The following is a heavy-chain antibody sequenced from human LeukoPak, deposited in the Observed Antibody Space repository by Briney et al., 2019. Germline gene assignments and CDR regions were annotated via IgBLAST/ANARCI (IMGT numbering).Heavy chain of an antibody. CDR2: INHSGST. Sequence: SETLSLTCAVHGGSFSGYYWSWIRQPPGKGLEWIGEINHSGSTNYNPSLKSRVTISVDTSKNQFSLKLSSVTAADTAVYYCATSVEGYCSGGSCYYYSYYMDVWGKGTTVTVSS. D-gene: IGHD2-15*01. J-gene: IGHJ6*03. CDR3: ATSVEGYCSGGSCYYYSYYMDV. V-gene: IGHV4-34*01. CDR1: GGSFSGYY.